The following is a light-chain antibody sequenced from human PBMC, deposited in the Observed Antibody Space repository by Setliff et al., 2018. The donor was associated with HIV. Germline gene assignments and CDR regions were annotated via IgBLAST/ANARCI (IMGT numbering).Light chain of an antibody. CDR1: NSDVGGYNY. CDR2: DVN. Sequence: QSVLTQPRSVSGSPGQSVTISCTGTNSDVGGYNYVSWYQQRPGKAPKLMIYDVNKRPSGVPDRFSGSKSGNTASLTISGLQAEDEADYYCCSYAGSYTYVFGTGTKVTVL. J-gene: IGLJ1*01. V-gene: IGLV2-11*01. CDR3: CSYAGSYTYV.